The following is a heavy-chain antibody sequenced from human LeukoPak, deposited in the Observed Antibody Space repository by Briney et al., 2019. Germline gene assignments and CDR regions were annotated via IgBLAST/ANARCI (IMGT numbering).Heavy chain of an antibody. D-gene: IGHD4-23*01. J-gene: IGHJ4*02. CDR3: ARDRDYGVNSGFDY. CDR1: GFTFSSYG. Sequence: PGGSLRLSCAASGFTFSSYGMHWVRQAPGKGLEWVAVIWYDGSNKYYADSVKGRFTISRDNSKNTLYLQMSSLRAEDTAVYYCARDRDYGVNSGFDYWGQGTLVTVSS. CDR2: IWYDGSNK. V-gene: IGHV3-33*01.